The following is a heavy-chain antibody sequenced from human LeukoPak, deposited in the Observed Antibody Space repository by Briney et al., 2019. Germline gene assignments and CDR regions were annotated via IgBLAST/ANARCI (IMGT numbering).Heavy chain of an antibody. CDR2: INHSGST. CDR3: AKGRYDFWSGYYDYYYYYYMDV. CDR1: GGSFSGYY. V-gene: IGHV4-34*01. D-gene: IGHD3-3*01. Sequence: SETLSLTCAVYGGSFSGYYRSWIRQPPGKGLEWIGEINHSGSTKYNASLTKRGTILVDTSKNQFSLKLSSVTAADTAVYYCAKGRYDFWSGYYDYYYYYYMDVWGNGTTVTVSS. J-gene: IGHJ6*03.